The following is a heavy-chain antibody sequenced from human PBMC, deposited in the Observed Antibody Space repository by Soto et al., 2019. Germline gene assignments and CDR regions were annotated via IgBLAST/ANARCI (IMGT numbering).Heavy chain of an antibody. V-gene: IGHV3-73*01. J-gene: IGHJ6*02. CDR2: IRSKANSYAT. Sequence: HWVRHASGKGLEWVGRIRSKANSYATAYAASVKGRFTISRDDSKNTAYLQMNSLKTEDTAVYYCTRLSTTVTTEGKLYGMDVWGQGTTVTVSS. CDR3: TRLSTTVTTEGKLYGMDV. D-gene: IGHD4-17*01.